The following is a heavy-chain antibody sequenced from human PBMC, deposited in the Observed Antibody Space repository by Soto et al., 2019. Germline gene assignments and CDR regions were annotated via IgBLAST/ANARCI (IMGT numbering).Heavy chain of an antibody. V-gene: IGHV1-24*01. J-gene: IGHJ5*02. Sequence: ASVKVSCKVSGYTLTELSMHWVRQAPGKGLEWMGGFDPEDGETIYAQKFQGRVTMTEDTSTDTAYMELSSLRSEDTAVYYCARVGGSGSYYNNWFDPWGHGTLVTVSS. CDR3: ARVGGSGSYYNNWFDP. CDR1: GYTLTELS. D-gene: IGHD3-10*01. CDR2: FDPEDGET.